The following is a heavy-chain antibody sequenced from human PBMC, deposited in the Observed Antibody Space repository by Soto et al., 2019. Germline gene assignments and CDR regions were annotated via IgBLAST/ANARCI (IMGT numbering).Heavy chain of an antibody. CDR1: GGSISSGGYS. J-gene: IGHJ4*02. D-gene: IGHD2-21*02. V-gene: IGHV4-30-2*02. CDR3: ASDSCGGDCYLNY. Sequence: SETLSLTCAVSGGSISSGGYSWSWIRQPPGKGLEWIGYIYHSGSTYYNPSLKSRVTISVDRSKNQFSLKLSSVTAADTAVYYCASDSCGGDCYLNYWGQGTLVTVSS. CDR2: IYHSGST.